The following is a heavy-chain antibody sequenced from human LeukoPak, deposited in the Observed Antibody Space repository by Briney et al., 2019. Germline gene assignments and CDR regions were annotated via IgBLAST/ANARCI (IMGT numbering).Heavy chain of an antibody. Sequence: PSETLFLTCTVSGDSINSYYWTWIRQPAGKGLEWIGRIYTSGSTNYNPSLKSRVTMSVDTSKNQFSLKLNSVTAADTAVYYCARVRDGNYGYNWFDLWGQGTLVTVSS. J-gene: IGHJ5*02. V-gene: IGHV4-4*07. CDR2: IYTSGST. CDR3: ARVRDGNYGYNWFDL. CDR1: GDSINSYY. D-gene: IGHD4-17*01.